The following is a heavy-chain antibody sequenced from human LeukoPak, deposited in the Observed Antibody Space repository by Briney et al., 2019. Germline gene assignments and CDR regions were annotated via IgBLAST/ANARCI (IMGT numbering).Heavy chain of an antibody. D-gene: IGHD1-26*01. J-gene: IGHJ1*01. CDR2: MNPNSGNT. CDR1: GYTFTSYD. Sequence: SGKVSCKASGYTFTSYDINWVRQATGQGLEWSGWMNPNSGNTGYAQKFQGRVTMTRNTSISTAYMELSSLRSEDTAVYYCARGGLNSGSSTEFQHWGQGTLVTVSS. CDR3: ARGGLNSGSSTEFQH. V-gene: IGHV1-8*01.